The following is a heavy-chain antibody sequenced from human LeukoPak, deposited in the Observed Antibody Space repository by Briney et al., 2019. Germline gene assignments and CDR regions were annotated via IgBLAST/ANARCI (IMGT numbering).Heavy chain of an antibody. J-gene: IGHJ3*02. Sequence: GGSLRLSCAASGFTFSSYSMNWVRQAPGKGLEWVSSISSSSSYIYYADSVKGRFTISRDNAKNSLYLQMNSLRAEDTAVYYCARDGNPGYSGYVGAFDIWGQGTMVTVSS. D-gene: IGHD5-12*01. CDR1: GFTFSSYS. V-gene: IGHV3-21*01. CDR3: ARDGNPGYSGYVGAFDI. CDR2: ISSSSSYI.